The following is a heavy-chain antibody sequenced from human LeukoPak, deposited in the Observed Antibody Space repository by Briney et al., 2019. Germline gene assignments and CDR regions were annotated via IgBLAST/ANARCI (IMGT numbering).Heavy chain of an antibody. CDR3: TRNEYGEYYFDY. CDR2: TSYDGSNK. CDR1: GFTFSHYA. Sequence: GRAPRLSCAASGFTFSHYAMHWVRQAPGKGLEWVAVTSYDGSNKHYADSVRGRFTISRDNSKNTLYLQMNSLRPEDTAVYYCTRNEYGEYYFDYWGQGTLVTVSS. J-gene: IGHJ4*02. V-gene: IGHV3-30-3*01. D-gene: IGHD4/OR15-4a*01.